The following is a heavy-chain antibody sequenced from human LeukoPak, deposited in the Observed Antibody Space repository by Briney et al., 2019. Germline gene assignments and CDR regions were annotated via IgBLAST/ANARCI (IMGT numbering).Heavy chain of an antibody. J-gene: IGHJ4*02. V-gene: IGHV4-59*01. CDR3: ARAFRRQGVVTAIPYYFDY. Sequence: SETLSLTCTVSGGSISSYYWSWIRQPPGKGLEWIGYIYYSGSTNYNPSLKSRVTISVDTSKNQFSLKLSSVTAADTAVYYCARAFRRQGVVTAIPYYFDYRGQGTLVTVSS. D-gene: IGHD2-21*02. CDR2: IYYSGST. CDR1: GGSISSYY.